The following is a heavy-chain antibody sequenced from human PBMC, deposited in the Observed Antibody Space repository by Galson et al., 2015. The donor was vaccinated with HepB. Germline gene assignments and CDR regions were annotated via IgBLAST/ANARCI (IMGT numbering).Heavy chain of an antibody. CDR3: ARAMIVYMIVVAIDY. Sequence: SLRLSCAASGFTFSSYAMHWVRQAPGKGLEWVAVISYDGSNKYYADSVKGRFTISRDSSKNTLYLQMNSLRAEDTAVYYCARAMIVYMIVVAIDYWGQGTLVTVSS. J-gene: IGHJ4*02. CDR2: ISYDGSNK. D-gene: IGHD3-22*01. V-gene: IGHV3-30-3*01. CDR1: GFTFSSYA.